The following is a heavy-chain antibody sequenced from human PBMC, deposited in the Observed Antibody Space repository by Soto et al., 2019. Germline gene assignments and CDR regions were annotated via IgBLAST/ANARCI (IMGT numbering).Heavy chain of an antibody. Sequence: ASVKVSCKASGYTFTSYYMHWVRQAPGQGLEWMGIINPSGGSTSYAQKFQGRVTMTRDTSTSTVYMELSSLRSEDTAVYYCAREKGYCSGGSCQYYFDYWGQGTLVTSPQ. J-gene: IGHJ4*02. V-gene: IGHV1-46*01. CDR3: AREKGYCSGGSCQYYFDY. CDR2: INPSGGST. CDR1: GYTFTSYY. D-gene: IGHD2-15*01.